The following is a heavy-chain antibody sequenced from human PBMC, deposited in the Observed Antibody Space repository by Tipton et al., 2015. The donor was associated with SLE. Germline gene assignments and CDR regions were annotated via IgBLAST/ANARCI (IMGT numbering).Heavy chain of an antibody. J-gene: IGHJ3*02. Sequence: GLVKPSETLSLTCAVYGGSFSGYYWSWIRQPPGKGLEWIGEINHSGSTNYNPSLKSRVTISVDTSKNQFSLKLSSVTAADTAVYYCARALRVDAFDIWGQGTMVTVSS. V-gene: IGHV4-34*01. CDR3: ARALRVDAFDI. D-gene: IGHD4-17*01. CDR2: INHSGST. CDR1: GGSFSGYY.